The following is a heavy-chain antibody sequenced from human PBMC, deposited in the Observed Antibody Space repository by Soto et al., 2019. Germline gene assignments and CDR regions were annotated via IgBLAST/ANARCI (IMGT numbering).Heavy chain of an antibody. V-gene: IGHV3-9*01. CDR3: AKAPAAYCSSTSCYGDYFDY. CDR2: ISWNSGTI. J-gene: IGHJ4*02. Sequence: ELQLVESGGDLVQPGRSLRLSCAASGFTFDDYAMHWVRQAPGKGLEWVSGISWNSGTIGYADSVKGRFTISRDNAKNSLYLQMNSLRTEDTALYYCAKAPAAYCSSTSCYGDYFDYWGQGTLVSVSS. CDR1: GFTFDDYA. D-gene: IGHD2-2*01.